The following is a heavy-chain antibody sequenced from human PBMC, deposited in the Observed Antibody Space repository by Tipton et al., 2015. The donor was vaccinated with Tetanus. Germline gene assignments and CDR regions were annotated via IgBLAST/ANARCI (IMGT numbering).Heavy chain of an antibody. J-gene: IGHJ4*02. Sequence: SLRLSCAASGFTFSSYWMSWVRQAPGKGLEWVANIKQDGSEKYYVESVKGRFTISRDNAKNSLYLQMNSLRAEDTAVYYCAKDRQYYDSSGYYYYFDCWCQGTLVTFSS. V-gene: IGHV3-7*01. CDR1: GFTFSSYW. CDR2: IKQDGSEK. D-gene: IGHD3-22*01. CDR3: AKDRQYYDSSGYYYYFDC.